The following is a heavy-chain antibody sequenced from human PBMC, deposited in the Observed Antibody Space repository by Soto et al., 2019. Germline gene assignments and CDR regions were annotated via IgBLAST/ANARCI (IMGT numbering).Heavy chain of an antibody. Sequence: QVQLQESGPGLVKPSETLSLTCTVSGGSISSYYWSWIRQPPGKGLEWIGYIYYSGSTNYNPSLKSRVTISVDTSKNQFSLKLSSVTAADTAVYYCARDMWDGYYLRYFDYWGQGTLVPVSS. V-gene: IGHV4-59*01. D-gene: IGHD1-26*01. CDR3: ARDMWDGYYLRYFDY. J-gene: IGHJ4*02. CDR1: GGSISSYY. CDR2: IYYSGST.